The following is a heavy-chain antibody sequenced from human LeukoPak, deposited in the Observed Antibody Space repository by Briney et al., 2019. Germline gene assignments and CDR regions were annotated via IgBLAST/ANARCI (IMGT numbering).Heavy chain of an antibody. CDR2: IIPIFGTA. D-gene: IGHD3-22*01. V-gene: IGHV1-69*13. CDR1: GGTFSSYA. CDR3: ARADGHYYDSSGYYYSRFDY. Sequence: GASVKVSCTASGGTFSSYAISWVRQTPGQGLEWMGGIIPIFGTANYAQKFQGRVTITADESTSTAYMELSSLRSEDTAVYYCARADGHYYDSSGYYYSRFDYWGQGTLVTVSS. J-gene: IGHJ4*02.